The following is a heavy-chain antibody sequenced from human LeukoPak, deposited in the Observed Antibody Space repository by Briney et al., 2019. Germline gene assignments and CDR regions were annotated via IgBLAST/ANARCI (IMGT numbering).Heavy chain of an antibody. CDR1: GGSFSGYY. Sequence: SETLSLTCAVNGGSFSGYYWSWIRQPPGKGLEWIGEINHSGSTNYNPSLKSRVTISVDTSKNQFSLKLSSVTAADTAVYYCARSRRDWGYFDYWGQGTLVTVSS. CDR2: INHSGST. D-gene: IGHD7-27*01. V-gene: IGHV4-34*01. J-gene: IGHJ4*02. CDR3: ARSRRDWGYFDY.